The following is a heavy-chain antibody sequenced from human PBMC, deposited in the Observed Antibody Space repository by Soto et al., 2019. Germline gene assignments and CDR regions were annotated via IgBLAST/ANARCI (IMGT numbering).Heavy chain of an antibody. V-gene: IGHV3-23*01. Sequence: GSLRLSCAASGFTFSSYAMSWVRQAPGKGLEWVSAISGSGRSTYYADSVKGRFTISRDNSKNTLYLQMNSLRAEDTAVYYCAKEGAVAGGGYLDYWGQGTLVTVS. CDR1: GFTFSSYA. CDR2: ISGSGRST. D-gene: IGHD6-19*01. J-gene: IGHJ4*02. CDR3: AKEGAVAGGGYLDY.